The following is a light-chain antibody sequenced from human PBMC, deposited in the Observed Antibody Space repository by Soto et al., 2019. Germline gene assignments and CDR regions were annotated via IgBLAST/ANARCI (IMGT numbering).Light chain of an antibody. Sequence: EIVLTQSPGTLSLSSGERATLSCRASQTISSNYLAWYQQKPGQAPRLLIFGASYRATGIPARFSGSGSGTDFTLTISRLEPEDFAVDYCQQYGRSPPEFTFGPGTKGDIK. J-gene: IGKJ3*01. CDR2: GAS. CDR1: QTISSNY. CDR3: QQYGRSPPEFT. V-gene: IGKV3-20*01.